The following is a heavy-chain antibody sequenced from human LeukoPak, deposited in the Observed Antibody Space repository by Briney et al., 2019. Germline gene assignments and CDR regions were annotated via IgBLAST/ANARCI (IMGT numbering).Heavy chain of an antibody. CDR1: GGSFSDYY. J-gene: IGHJ4*02. D-gene: IGHD3-16*01. CDR2: INHSGSI. V-gene: IGHV4-34*01. CDR3: ARGRVVGDYVIDS. Sequence: PSETLSLTCAVYGGSFSDYYLTWMRQPPGKRLEWIVEINHSGSINYTPSLKSRVTVSVDTSKNQFSLKVTSTTAADTALYYCARGRVVGDYVIDSWGQGTLVTVSS.